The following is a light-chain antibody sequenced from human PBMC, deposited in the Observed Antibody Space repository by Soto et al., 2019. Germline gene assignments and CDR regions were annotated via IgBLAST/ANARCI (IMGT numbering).Light chain of an antibody. J-gene: IGLJ1*01. CDR2: ENN. CDR1: SSNIVNNY. Sequence: QSVLTQPPSVSAAPGQKVTISCSGSSSNIVNNYVSWYQQLPGTAPKLLIYENNKRPSGIPDRFSGSKSGTSATLGITGLQTGDEADYYCGTWDSSLSAYVFGTGTKATVL. V-gene: IGLV1-51*02. CDR3: GTWDSSLSAYV.